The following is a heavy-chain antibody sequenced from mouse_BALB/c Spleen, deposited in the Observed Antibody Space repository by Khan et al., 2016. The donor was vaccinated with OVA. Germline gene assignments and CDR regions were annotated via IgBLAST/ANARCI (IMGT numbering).Heavy chain of an antibody. Sequence: VQLKESGPGLVKPSQSLSLTCTVTGYSITSDYAWNWIRQFPGNKLEWMGYISYSGSTNYNPALKSRISITRDTSKNQFFLQLNSVTTEDTATYYCARDGSRYNYAIDYGGQGTSVTVSS. D-gene: IGHD2-3*01. J-gene: IGHJ4*01. CDR3: ARDGSRYNYAIDY. V-gene: IGHV3-2*02. CDR2: ISYSGST. CDR1: GYSITSDYA.